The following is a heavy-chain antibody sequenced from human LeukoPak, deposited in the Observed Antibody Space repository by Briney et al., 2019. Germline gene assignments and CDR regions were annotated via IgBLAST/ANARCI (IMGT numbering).Heavy chain of an antibody. CDR3: ARGYSSGYYGFDY. V-gene: IGHV4-59*01. J-gene: IGHJ4*02. D-gene: IGHD3-22*01. Sequence: SETLSLTCTVSGGPINNYYWNWIRQSPRKGLEWIGYISYSGTTYYNPFLKSRVTMSVDTSKNQFSLRLSSVTAADTAVYYCARGYSSGYYGFDYWGQGTLVTVSS. CDR2: ISYSGTT. CDR1: GGPINNYY.